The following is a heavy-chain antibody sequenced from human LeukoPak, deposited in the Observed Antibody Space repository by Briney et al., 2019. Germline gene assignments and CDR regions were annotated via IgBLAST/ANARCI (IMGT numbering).Heavy chain of an antibody. J-gene: IGHJ4*02. Sequence: ASVKVSCKASGYTFTGYYMHWVRQAPGQGLEWMGWINPNSGGTDYVQKFQGRVTMTRDTSISTAYMELSRLRSDDTAVCYCARLPVAARPFDYWGQGTLVTVSS. CDR2: INPNSGGT. CDR3: ARLPVAARPFDY. V-gene: IGHV1-2*02. D-gene: IGHD6-6*01. CDR1: GYTFTGYY.